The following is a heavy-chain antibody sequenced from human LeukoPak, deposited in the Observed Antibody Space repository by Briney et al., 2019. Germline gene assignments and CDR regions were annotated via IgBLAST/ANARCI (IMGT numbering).Heavy chain of an antibody. V-gene: IGHV3-23*01. J-gene: IGHJ6*02. CDR1: GFTFSSYD. CDR3: AKGTEPGLYYYYYYVMDV. D-gene: IGHD1-14*01. Sequence: GGSLGLSCAASGFTFSSYDMTWVRQAPGKGLYWVSSISVTGGTTYYADSVKGRFTISRDNSKNTLYLQMNSLRAEDTAVYYCAKGTEPGLYYYYYYVMDVWGQGTTVTVSS. CDR2: ISVTGGTT.